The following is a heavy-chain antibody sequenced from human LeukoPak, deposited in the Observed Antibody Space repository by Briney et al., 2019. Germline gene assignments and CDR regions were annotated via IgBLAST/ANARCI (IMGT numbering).Heavy chain of an antibody. V-gene: IGHV1-2*06. CDR2: INPNSGGT. J-gene: IGHJ4*02. D-gene: IGHD1-26*01. CDR3: ARDRVGATV. Sequence: ASVKVSCXASGGTFSSYAISWVRQAPGQGLEWMGRINPNSGGTNYAQKFQGRVTMTRDTSISTAYMELSRLRSDDTAVYYCARDRVGATVWGQGTLVTVSS. CDR1: GGTFSSYA.